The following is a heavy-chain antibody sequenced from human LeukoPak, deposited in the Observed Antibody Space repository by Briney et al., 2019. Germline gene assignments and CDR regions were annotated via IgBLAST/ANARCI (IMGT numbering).Heavy chain of an antibody. CDR3: AKLVVPAATASYYYYYMDV. CDR1: GGSISSYY. CDR2: IYYGGST. V-gene: IGHV4-59*08. J-gene: IGHJ6*03. Sequence: PSETLSLTCTVSGGSISSYYWSWIRQPPGKGLEWIGYIYYGGSTNYNPSLKSRVTISVDTSKNQFSLKLSSVTAADTAVYYCAKLVVPAATASYYYYYMDVWGKGTTVTVSS. D-gene: IGHD2-2*01.